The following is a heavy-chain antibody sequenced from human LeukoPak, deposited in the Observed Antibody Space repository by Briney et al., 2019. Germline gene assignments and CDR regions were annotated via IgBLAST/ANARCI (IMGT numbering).Heavy chain of an antibody. CDR3: AREQKGHCSGGSCYLGVDP. CDR2: IYTSGST. J-gene: IGHJ5*02. CDR1: GGSISSGSYY. Sequence: SQTLSLTCTVSGGSISSGSYYWSWIRQPAGKGLEWIGRIYTSGSTNYNPSLKSRVTISVDTSKNQFSLKLSSVTAADTAVYYCAREQKGHCSGGSCYLGVDPWGQGTLVTVSS. V-gene: IGHV4-61*02. D-gene: IGHD2-15*01.